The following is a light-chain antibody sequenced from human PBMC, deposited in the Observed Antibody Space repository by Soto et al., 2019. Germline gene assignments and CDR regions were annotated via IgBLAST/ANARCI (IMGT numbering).Light chain of an antibody. Sequence: QPVLTQPPSASGTPGQRVTFSCSGSSSNIGSNFVYWYQQLPGTAPKLLIYSNNQRPSGVPDRFSGSKSGTSASLAISGLRSEDEADYYCAAWDDSLSGWVFGGGTKVTVL. J-gene: IGLJ3*02. CDR3: AAWDDSLSGWV. V-gene: IGLV1-47*02. CDR2: SNN. CDR1: SSNIGSNF.